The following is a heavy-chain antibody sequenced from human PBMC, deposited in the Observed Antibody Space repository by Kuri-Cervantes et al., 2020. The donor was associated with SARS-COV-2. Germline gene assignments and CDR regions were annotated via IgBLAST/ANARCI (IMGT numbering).Heavy chain of an antibody. J-gene: IGHJ4*02. CDR1: GYSFTDYW. Sequence: GESLKISCKVSGYSFTDYWIGWVRQVPGKGLEWMGIIFPYDSDTTYSPSFQGQVTISADKSISTTYLHWRSLKASDTAMYHCARRIAVAGTSGARSDYWGQGTLVTVSS. D-gene: IGHD6-19*01. CDR3: ARRIAVAGTSGARSDY. V-gene: IGHV5-51*01. CDR2: IFPYDSDT.